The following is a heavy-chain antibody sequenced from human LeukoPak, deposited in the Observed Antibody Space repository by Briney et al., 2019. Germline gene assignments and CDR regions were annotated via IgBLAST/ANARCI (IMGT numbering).Heavy chain of an antibody. J-gene: IGHJ4*02. Sequence: SETLSLTRTVSPGSISTYYWTWIRHPPGKGLEWIGFIYYTGSTNYNPSLKSRVTISVDTSKNQFSLKLSSVTAADTAVYYCAGMRITTPTVRTLDYWGQGTLVTVSS. D-gene: IGHD1-14*01. CDR1: PGSISTYY. CDR2: IYYTGST. V-gene: IGHV4-59*01. CDR3: AGMRITTPTVRTLDY.